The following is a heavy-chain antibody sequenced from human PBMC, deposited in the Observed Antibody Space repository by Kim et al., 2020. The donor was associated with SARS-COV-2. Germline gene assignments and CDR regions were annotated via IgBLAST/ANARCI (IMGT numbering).Heavy chain of an antibody. CDR3: AREGATDAFDI. V-gene: IGHV1-2*02. J-gene: IGHJ3*02. CDR2: GT. D-gene: IGHD1-26*01. Sequence: GTKYAQKFQGRVTLTRHTSIRTAYMEVSRLTSDDTAVYYCAREGATDAFDIWGQGTMVTVSS.